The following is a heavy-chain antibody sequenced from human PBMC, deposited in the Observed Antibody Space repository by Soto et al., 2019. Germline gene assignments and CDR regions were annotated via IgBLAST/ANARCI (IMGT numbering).Heavy chain of an antibody. CDR1: GVQLSKTAHY. J-gene: IGHJ4*02. CDR3: ARYRFSGNRWSNFEY. CDR2: IYHRGNT. D-gene: IGHD3-16*02. Sequence: PAPTRSHTSTVAGVQLSKTAHYLRVIHPPPGKGLEWIGNIYHRGNTYYSPSLKSRLVIGLDTSKNQFSLSLSSVTAADTAVEFGARYRFSGNRWSNFEYWGQGTMVTVS. V-gene: IGHV4-31*02.